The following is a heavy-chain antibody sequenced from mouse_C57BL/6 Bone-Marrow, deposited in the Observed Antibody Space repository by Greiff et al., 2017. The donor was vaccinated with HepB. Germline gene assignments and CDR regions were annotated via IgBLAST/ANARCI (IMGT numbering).Heavy chain of an antibody. CDR3: AGDGYWYFDV. V-gene: IGHV5-17*01. Sequence: EVQLVESGGGLVKPGGSLKLSCAASGFTFSDYGMHWVRQAPEKGLEWVAYISSGSSTIYYADTVKGRFTIARDNAKNTLFLQMTSLRSEDTAMYYCAGDGYWYFDVWGTGTTVTVSS. CDR1: GFTFSDYG. CDR2: ISSGSSTI. J-gene: IGHJ1*03. D-gene: IGHD2-3*01.